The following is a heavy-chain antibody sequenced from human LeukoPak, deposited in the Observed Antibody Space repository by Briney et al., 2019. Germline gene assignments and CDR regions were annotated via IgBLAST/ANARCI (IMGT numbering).Heavy chain of an antibody. CDR2: IRSKANSYAT. Sequence: GGSLRLSCAASGFTFSSYATHWVRQASGKELEWVGRIRSKANSYATAYAASVKGRFTISRDDSKNTAYLQMNSLKTEDTAVYYCTSGSAYYYDSSGYYYMGYYYYGMDVWGQGTTVTVSS. CDR3: TSGSAYYYDSSGYYYMGYYYYGMDV. J-gene: IGHJ6*02. CDR1: GFTFSSYA. V-gene: IGHV3-73*01. D-gene: IGHD3-22*01.